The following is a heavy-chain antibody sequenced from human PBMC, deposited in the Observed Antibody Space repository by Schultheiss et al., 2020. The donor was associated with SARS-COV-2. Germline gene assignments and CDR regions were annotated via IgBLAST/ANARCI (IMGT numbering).Heavy chain of an antibody. CDR1: GGSISSYY. CDR3: ATLRFLEWEHFDY. V-gene: IGHV4-59*04. J-gene: IGHJ4*02. Sequence: SETLSLTCTVSGGSISSYYWSWIRQHPGKGLEWIGYIYYSGSTYYNPSLKSRVTISVDTSKNQFSLKLSSVTAADTAVYYCATLRFLEWEHFDYWGQGTLVTVSS. CDR2: IYYSGST. D-gene: IGHD3-3*01.